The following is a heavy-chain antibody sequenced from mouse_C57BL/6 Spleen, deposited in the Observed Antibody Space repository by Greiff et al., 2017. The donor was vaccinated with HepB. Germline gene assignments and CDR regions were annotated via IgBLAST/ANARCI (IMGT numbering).Heavy chain of an antibody. J-gene: IGHJ2*01. CDR3: AKDYYYGSSFHNFDY. V-gene: IGHV1-82*01. Sequence: VKLQESGPELVKPGASVKISCKASGYAFSSSWMNWVKQRPGKGLEWIGRIYPGDGDTNYNGKFKGKATLTADKSSSTAYMQLSSLTSEDSAVYFWAKDYYYGSSFHNFDYWGQGTTLTVSS. CDR1: GYAFSSSW. D-gene: IGHD1-1*01. CDR2: IYPGDGDT.